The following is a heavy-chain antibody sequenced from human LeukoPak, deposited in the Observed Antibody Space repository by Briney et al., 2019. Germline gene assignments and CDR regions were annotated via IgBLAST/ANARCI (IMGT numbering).Heavy chain of an antibody. CDR3: AKEAPEVVPAAMNAFDI. D-gene: IGHD2-2*01. Sequence: PGGSLRLSCAASGFTFSSYAMSWVRQAPGKGLEWVSAISGSGGSTYYADSVKGRFTISRDNSKNTLYPQMNSLRAEDTAVYYCAKEAPEVVPAAMNAFDIWGQGTMVTVSS. J-gene: IGHJ3*02. V-gene: IGHV3-23*01. CDR1: GFTFSSYA. CDR2: ISGSGGST.